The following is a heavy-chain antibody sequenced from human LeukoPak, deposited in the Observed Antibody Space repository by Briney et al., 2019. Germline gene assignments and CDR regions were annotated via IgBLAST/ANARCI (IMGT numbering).Heavy chain of an antibody. CDR2: IRSKANSYAT. J-gene: IGHJ4*02. CDR1: GFTFSSYS. V-gene: IGHV3-73*01. CDR3: TRQVDGSGSYPY. D-gene: IGHD3-10*01. Sequence: GGSLRLSCAASGFTFSSYSMNWVRQAPGKGLEWVGRIRSKANSYATAYAASVKGRFTISRDDSKNTAYLQMNSLKTEDTAVYYCTRQVDGSGSYPYWGQGTLVTVSS.